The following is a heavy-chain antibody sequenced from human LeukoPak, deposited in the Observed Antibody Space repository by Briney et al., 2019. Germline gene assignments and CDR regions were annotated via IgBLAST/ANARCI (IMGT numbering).Heavy chain of an antibody. V-gene: IGHV4-34*01. D-gene: IGHD4-17*01. J-gene: IGHJ6*02. CDR2: INHSGST. Sequence: SETLSLTCAVYGGSFSGYYWSWIRQPPGKGLEWIGEINHSGSTNYNPSLKSRVTISVDTSKNQFSLKLSSVTAADTAVYYCARATTVTTSFGMDVWGQGTTVTVSS. CDR1: GGSFSGYY. CDR3: ARATTVTTSFGMDV.